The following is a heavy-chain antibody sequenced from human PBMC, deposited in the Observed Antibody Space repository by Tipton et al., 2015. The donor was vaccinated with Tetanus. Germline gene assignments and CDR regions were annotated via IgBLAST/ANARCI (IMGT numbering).Heavy chain of an antibody. CDR2: IYYSGST. V-gene: IGHV4-59*01. J-gene: IGHJ6*02. Sequence: TLSLTCTVSGGSISSYYWSWIRQPPGKGLEWIGYIYYSGSTNYNPSLKSRVTMSVDTSKNQFSLKLSSVTAADTAVYYCAGDSSSDNYYYYGMDVWGQGTTVTVSS. CDR1: GGSISSYY. D-gene: IGHD6-6*01. CDR3: AGDSSSDNYYYYGMDV.